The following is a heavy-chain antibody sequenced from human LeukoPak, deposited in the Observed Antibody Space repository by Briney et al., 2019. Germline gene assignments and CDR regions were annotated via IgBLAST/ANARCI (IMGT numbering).Heavy chain of an antibody. D-gene: IGHD3-10*01. CDR2: FDPEDGET. J-gene: IGHJ6*02. CDR1: GYTLTELS. V-gene: IGHV1-24*01. CDR3: ATKYYYGSGSLYYYYGMDV. Sequence: ASATVSCKVSGYTLTELSMHWVRQAPGKGLEWMGGFDPEDGETIYAQKFQGRVTMTEDTSTDTAYMELSSLRSEDTAVYYCATKYYYGSGSLYYYYGMDVWGQGTTVTVSS.